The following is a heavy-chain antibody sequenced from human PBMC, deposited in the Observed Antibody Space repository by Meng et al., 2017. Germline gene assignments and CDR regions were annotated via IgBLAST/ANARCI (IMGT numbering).Heavy chain of an antibody. CDR3: ARTPTVTTYGY. CDR2: IKQDGSEK. Sequence: GESLKISCAASGFTFSIYWMSWVRQAPGKGLEWVANIKQDGSEKYYVDSVKGRFTISRDNAKNSLYLQMDSPRAEDTAVYYCARTPTVTTYGYWGQGALVTVSS. J-gene: IGHJ4*02. D-gene: IGHD4-17*01. CDR1: GFTFSIYW. V-gene: IGHV3-7*01.